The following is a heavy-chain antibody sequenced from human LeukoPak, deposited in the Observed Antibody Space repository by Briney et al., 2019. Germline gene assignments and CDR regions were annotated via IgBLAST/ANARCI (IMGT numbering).Heavy chain of an antibody. J-gene: IGHJ6*03. V-gene: IGHV4-34*01. CDR2: INHSGST. D-gene: IGHD6-19*01. CDR1: GGSFSGYY. Sequence: SETLSLTCAVYGGSFSGYYWSWIRQPPGKGLGWIGEINHSGSTNYNPSLKSRVTISVDTSKNQFSLKLSSVTAADTAVYYCARGLWLRYMDVWGKGTTVTVSS. CDR3: ARGLWLRYMDV.